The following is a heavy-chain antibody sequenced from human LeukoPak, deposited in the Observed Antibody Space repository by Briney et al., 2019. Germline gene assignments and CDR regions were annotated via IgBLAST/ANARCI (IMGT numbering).Heavy chain of an antibody. D-gene: IGHD4-17*01. CDR1: GFTFSSYA. CDR2: ISGRGGST. J-gene: IGHJ2*01. CDR3: AKDLFYGDYPYWYFDL. V-gene: IGHV3-23*01. Sequence: PGGSLRLSCAASGFTFSSYAMSWVRQAPGKGLEWVSGISGRGGSTYYADSVKGRFTISRDNSKNTLYLQMNSLRAEDTAVYYCAKDLFYGDYPYWYFDLWGRGALVTVSS.